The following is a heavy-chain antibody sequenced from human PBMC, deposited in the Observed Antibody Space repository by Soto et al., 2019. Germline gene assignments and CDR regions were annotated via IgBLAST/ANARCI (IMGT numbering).Heavy chain of an antibody. CDR1: NFSISSGYY. Sequence: KPSETLSLTCVVSNFSISSGYYWGWIRQSPGKGLEWIASIYRSGTTSYNPSLKSRVNISVDPSKNQFSLMLTAVTAADTAVYYCARTHSGSYYSVFNYWGRGSLVTVSS. CDR3: ARTHSGSYYSVFNY. CDR2: IYRSGTT. J-gene: IGHJ4*02. D-gene: IGHD1-26*01. V-gene: IGHV4-38-2*01.